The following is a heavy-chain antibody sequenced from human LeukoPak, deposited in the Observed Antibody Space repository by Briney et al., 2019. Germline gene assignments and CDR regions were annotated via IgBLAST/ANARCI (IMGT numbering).Heavy chain of an antibody. V-gene: IGHV4-30-2*01. D-gene: IGHD6-13*01. CDR3: ARGTQGGSSLVLDY. CDR2: IYHSGST. J-gene: IGHJ4*02. CDR1: GGSISSGGYS. Sequence: PSQTLSLTCAVSGGSISSGGYSWSWIRQPPGKGLEWIGYIYHSGSTYYNPSLKSRVTISVDWSKNQFSLKLSSVTAADTAVYYCARGTQGGSSLVLDYWGQGTLVTVSS.